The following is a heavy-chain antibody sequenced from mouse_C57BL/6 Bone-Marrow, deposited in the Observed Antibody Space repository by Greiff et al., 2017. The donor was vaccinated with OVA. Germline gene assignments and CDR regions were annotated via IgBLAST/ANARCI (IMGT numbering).Heavy chain of an antibody. V-gene: IGHV8-8*01. D-gene: IGHD1-1*01. CDR1: GFSLSTFGMG. J-gene: IGHJ3*01. CDR2: IWWDDDK. CDR3: ARTPLTTVVARGFAY. Sequence: QVTLKESGPGILQPSQTLSLTCSFSGFSLSTFGMGVGWIRQPSGKGLEWLAHIWWDDDKYYNTALKSRLTISTDTSKHQVFIKIANVDTADTATYFCARTPLTTVVARGFAYWGQGTLVTVSA.